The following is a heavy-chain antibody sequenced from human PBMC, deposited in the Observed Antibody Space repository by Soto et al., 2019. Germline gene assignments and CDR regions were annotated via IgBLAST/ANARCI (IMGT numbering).Heavy chain of an antibody. V-gene: IGHV3-23*01. D-gene: IGHD3-22*01. CDR1: GFTFSSYA. Sequence: GGSLRLSCAASGFTFSSYAMSWVRQAPGKGLEWVSAISGSGGSTYYADSVKGRFTISRDNSKNTLYLQMNSLRAEDTAVYYCAKVQYDSSGYYYQGHDAFDIWGQGKMVTVSS. CDR2: ISGSGGST. CDR3: AKVQYDSSGYYYQGHDAFDI. J-gene: IGHJ3*02.